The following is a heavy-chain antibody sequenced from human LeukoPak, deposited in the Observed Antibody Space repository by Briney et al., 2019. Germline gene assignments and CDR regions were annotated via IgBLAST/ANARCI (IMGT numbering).Heavy chain of an antibody. D-gene: IGHD4-17*01. Sequence: PGGSLSLSCAASGITFSTSGMHWVRQAPGKGLEWVAFIWSDGSNKYHADSVKGRFTISRDNSKDTLYLQMNSLRAEDTAVYYCARDKGTTCIDNWGQGGLVTVSS. CDR2: IWSDGSNK. J-gene: IGHJ4*02. CDR3: ARDKGTTCIDN. V-gene: IGHV3-33*01. CDR1: GITFSTSG.